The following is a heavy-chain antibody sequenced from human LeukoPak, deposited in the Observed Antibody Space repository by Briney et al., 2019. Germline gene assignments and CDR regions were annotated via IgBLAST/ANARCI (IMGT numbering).Heavy chain of an antibody. V-gene: IGHV3-48*01. CDR3: ARRALGLRFSSSSYYYYYMDV. Sequence: QPGGSLRLSCAASGFTFSSYSMNWVRQAPGKGLEWVSYISSSSSTIYYADSVKGRFTISRDNAKNSLYLQMNSLRAEDTAVYYCARRALGLRFSSSSYYYYYMDVWAKGPRSPSP. J-gene: IGHJ6*03. CDR1: GFTFSSYS. D-gene: IGHD6-6*01. CDR2: ISSSSSTI.